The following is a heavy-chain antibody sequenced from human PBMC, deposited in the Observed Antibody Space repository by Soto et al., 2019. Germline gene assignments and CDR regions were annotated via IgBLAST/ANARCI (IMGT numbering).Heavy chain of an antibody. J-gene: IGHJ4*02. CDR1: GFTFSSYA. Sequence: PGGSLRLSCAASGFTFSSYAMSWVRQAPGKGLEWVSAISGSGGSTYYADSVKGRFTISRDNSKNTLYLQMNSLRAEDTAVYYCAKDQLGYSSGWYGYWGQGTLVTVSS. CDR3: AKDQLGYSSGWYGY. D-gene: IGHD6-19*01. V-gene: IGHV3-23*01. CDR2: ISGSGGST.